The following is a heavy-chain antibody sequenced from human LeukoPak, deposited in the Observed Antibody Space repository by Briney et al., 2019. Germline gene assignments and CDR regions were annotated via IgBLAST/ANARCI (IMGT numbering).Heavy chain of an antibody. D-gene: IGHD3-22*01. V-gene: IGHV4-4*07. CDR3: ARDLRGDYYDSSGYYYRAFDI. J-gene: IGHJ3*02. CDR2: IYTSGST. Sequence: PSETLSLTCTVSGGSISSYYGSWIRQPAGKGLEWIGRIYTSGSTNYNPSLKSRVTMSADTSKNQFSLKLSSVTAADTAVYYCARDLRGDYYDSSGYYYRAFDIWGQGTMVTVSS. CDR1: GGSISSYY.